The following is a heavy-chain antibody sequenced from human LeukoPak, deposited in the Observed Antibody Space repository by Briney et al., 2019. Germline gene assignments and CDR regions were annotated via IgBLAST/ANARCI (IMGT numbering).Heavy chain of an antibody. J-gene: IGHJ4*02. CDR3: AILGEYSGYDHEMRMYYFDY. Sequence: PVASVKVSCKASGYTFTSYYMHWVRQAPGQGLEWMGIINPSGGSTSYAQKFQGRVTMTRDTSTSTVYMELSSLRSEDTAVYYCAILGEYSGYDHEMRMYYFDYWGQGTLVTVSS. D-gene: IGHD5-12*01. CDR1: GYTFTSYY. CDR2: INPSGGST. V-gene: IGHV1-46*01.